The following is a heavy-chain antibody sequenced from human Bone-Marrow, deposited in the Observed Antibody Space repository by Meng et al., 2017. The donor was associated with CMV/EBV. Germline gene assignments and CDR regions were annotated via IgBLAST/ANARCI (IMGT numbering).Heavy chain of an antibody. CDR2: INHSGST. Sequence: GSLRLSCAVYGGSFSGYYWSWIRQPAGKGLEWIGEINHSGSTNYNPSLKSRVTISVDTSKNQFSLKLSSVTAADTAVYYCARRSVRELDGWDYWGQGTLVTVSS. CDR3: ARRSVRELDGWDY. D-gene: IGHD1-26*01. CDR1: GGSFSGYY. J-gene: IGHJ4*02. V-gene: IGHV4-34*01.